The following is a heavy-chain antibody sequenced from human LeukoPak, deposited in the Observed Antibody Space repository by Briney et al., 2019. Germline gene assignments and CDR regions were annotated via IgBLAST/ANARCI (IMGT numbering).Heavy chain of an antibody. CDR2: ISSDGQST. V-gene: IGHV3-64*01. Sequence: GGSLRLSCAASGFTFNSYAMQWVRQAPGKGLEFVSVISSDGQSTYYASSVKGRFIISRDNSKNTLYLQMGSLRTEDMAMYYCAKTDCSSSSCYTVNYWGQGTLVTVSS. J-gene: IGHJ4*02. CDR1: GFTFNSYA. CDR3: AKTDCSSSSCYTVNY. D-gene: IGHD2-2*02.